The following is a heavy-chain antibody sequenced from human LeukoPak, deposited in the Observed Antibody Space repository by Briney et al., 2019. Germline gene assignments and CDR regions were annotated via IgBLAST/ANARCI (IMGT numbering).Heavy chain of an antibody. V-gene: IGHV3-30*02. D-gene: IGHD5-18*01. J-gene: IGHJ4*02. Sequence: PGGSLRLSCAASGFTFSRYGLHWVRQAPGKGLEWVTFIRDDGSTRYYADSVKGRFTISRDNSKNTLYLQMNNLRAEDTAVYYCAKASGYSYGYYFDYWGQGTLVTVSS. CDR3: AKASGYSYGYYFDY. CDR1: GFTFSRYG. CDR2: IRDDGSTR.